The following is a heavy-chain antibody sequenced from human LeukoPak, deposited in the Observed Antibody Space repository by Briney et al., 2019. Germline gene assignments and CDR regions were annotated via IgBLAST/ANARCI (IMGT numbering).Heavy chain of an antibody. CDR1: GFTFKNYA. CDR3: ASGVALYYFDY. D-gene: IGHD2-15*01. J-gene: IGHJ4*02. CDR2: ISGDSSDI. V-gene: IGHV3-21*04. Sequence: PGGSLRLSCATSGFTFKNYAMNWVRQAPGKGLEWVSSISGDSSDIYYADSVMGRSTISRDNAKNSLYLQMNSLRVEDTALHYCASGVALYYFDYWGQGTLVTVSS.